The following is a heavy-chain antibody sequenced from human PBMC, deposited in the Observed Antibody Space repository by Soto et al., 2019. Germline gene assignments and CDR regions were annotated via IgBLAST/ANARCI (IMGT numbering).Heavy chain of an antibody. J-gene: IGHJ4*02. V-gene: IGHV4-31*03. Sequence: QVQLQESGPGLVKPSQTLSLTCTVSGGSISSGGYYWSWIRQHPGKGLEWIGCIYYSGSTYYNPSLKSRVTISVDTSKNQFSLKLSSVTAADTAVYYCAREGAGDTADFDYWGQGTLVTVSS. D-gene: IGHD5-18*01. CDR3: AREGAGDTADFDY. CDR2: IYYSGST. CDR1: GGSISSGGYY.